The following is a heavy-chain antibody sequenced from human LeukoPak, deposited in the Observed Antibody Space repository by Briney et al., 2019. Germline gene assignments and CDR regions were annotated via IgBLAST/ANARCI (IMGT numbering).Heavy chain of an antibody. V-gene: IGHV1-18*01. Sequence: GASVKVSCKASGYTFTSYGISWVRQAPGQGLEWMGWISAYNGNTNYAQKLQGRVTMTTDTSTSTAYMELRSLRSDDTAVYYWARGFQNYYGSGSYYPFDYWGQGTLVTVSS. CDR2: ISAYNGNT. CDR3: ARGFQNYYGSGSYYPFDY. J-gene: IGHJ4*02. D-gene: IGHD3-10*01. CDR1: GYTFTSYG.